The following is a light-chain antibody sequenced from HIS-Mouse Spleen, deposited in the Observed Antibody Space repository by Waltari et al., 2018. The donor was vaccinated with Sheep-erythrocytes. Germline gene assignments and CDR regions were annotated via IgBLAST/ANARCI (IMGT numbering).Light chain of an antibody. J-gene: IGKJ3*01. CDR3: QQYGSSPLFT. CDR1: QSVSSSY. V-gene: IGKV3-20*01. Sequence: EIVLTQSPGTLSLSPGERATLSCRASQSVSSSYLAWYQQKPGQAPMLLIYGASSRATGIPDRFSGSGSGTVFTLTISRLEPEDFAVYYCQQYGSSPLFTFGPGTKVDIK. CDR2: GAS.